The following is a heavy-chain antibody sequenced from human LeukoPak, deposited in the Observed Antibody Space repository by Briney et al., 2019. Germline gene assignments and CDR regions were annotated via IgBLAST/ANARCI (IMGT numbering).Heavy chain of an antibody. V-gene: IGHV3-23*01. CDR3: AKKKQWGSGYQIT. CDR1: GFTFSSYA. D-gene: IGHD3-22*01. J-gene: IGHJ5*02. CDR2: ISDNSSST. Sequence: GGSLRLSCAASGFTFSSYAMSWVRQAPGKGLEWVSGISDNSSSTYYGDSVKGRFTISRDNSKNTLYLQMDSLRAEGTAVYYCAKKKQWGSGYQITWGQGTLVTVSS.